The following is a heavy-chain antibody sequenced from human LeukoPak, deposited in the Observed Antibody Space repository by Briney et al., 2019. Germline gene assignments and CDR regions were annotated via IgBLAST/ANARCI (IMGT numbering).Heavy chain of an antibody. CDR1: GGSISSYY. CDR2: FYYSGST. J-gene: IGHJ6*03. V-gene: IGHV4-59*01. CDR3: ARDHSSPGYYYMDV. D-gene: IGHD6-13*01. Sequence: PSETLSLTCTVSGGSISSYYWSWIRQPPGKGLEWIGYFYYSGSTNYNPSLKSRVTISVDTSKNQFSLKLSSVTAADTAVYYCARDHSSPGYYYMDVWGKGTTVTVSS.